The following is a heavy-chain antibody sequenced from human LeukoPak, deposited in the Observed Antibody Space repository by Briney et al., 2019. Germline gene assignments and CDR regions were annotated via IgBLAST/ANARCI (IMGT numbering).Heavy chain of an antibody. D-gene: IGHD3-16*01. J-gene: IGHJ4*02. Sequence: SETLSLTCTVSGGSISSYYWSWIRQPPGKGLEWIGYIYYSGITNFNPSLKSRVTISVDTSKNQFSLKLSSVTAADTAVYYCARWGIENYFDYWGQGTLVTVSS. V-gene: IGHV4-59*01. CDR3: ARWGIENYFDY. CDR2: IYYSGIT. CDR1: GGSISSYY.